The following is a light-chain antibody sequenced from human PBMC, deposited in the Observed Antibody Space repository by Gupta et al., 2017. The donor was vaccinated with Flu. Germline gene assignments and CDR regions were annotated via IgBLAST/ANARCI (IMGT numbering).Light chain of an antibody. V-gene: IGLV1-51*02. J-gene: IGLJ3*02. CDR1: SANIGNNY. CDR2: ENN. Sequence: KATITCSGSSANIGNNYVSWYQQLPGTAPKLLIYENNERPSTIPDRFAGSKSGTSATLGITGLQTGDEADYYCGTGDSSLSAWVFGGGSKLTVL. CDR3: GTGDSSLSAWV.